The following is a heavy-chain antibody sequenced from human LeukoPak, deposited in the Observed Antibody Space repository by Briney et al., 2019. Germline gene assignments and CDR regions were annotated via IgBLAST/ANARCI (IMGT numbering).Heavy chain of an antibody. J-gene: IGHJ5*02. CDR1: GGSISSYY. CDR2: IYYSGST. V-gene: IGHV4-59*01. D-gene: IGHD6-19*01. CDR3: ARVGSGWYSFRWFDP. Sequence: SETLSLTCTVSGGSISSYYWSWIRQPPGKGLEWIGYIYYSGSTNYNPSLKSRVTISVDTSKNQFSLKLSSVTAADTAVYYCARVGSGWYSFRWFDPWGQGTLVTVSS.